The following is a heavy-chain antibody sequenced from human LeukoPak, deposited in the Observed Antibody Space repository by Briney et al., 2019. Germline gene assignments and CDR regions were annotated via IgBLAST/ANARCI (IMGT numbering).Heavy chain of an antibody. CDR2: ISYDGSNK. V-gene: IGHV3-30*04. CDR3: ARDSGGSYFDY. J-gene: IGHJ4*02. D-gene: IGHD3-16*01. CDR1: GFTFSKFA. Sequence: GGSLRLSCAAAGFTFSKFAMHWVRQAPGKGLEWVAVISYDGSNKYYADSVKGRFTISRDNSKNTLYLQMNSLRAEDTAVYYCARDSGGSYFDYWGQGTLVTVSS.